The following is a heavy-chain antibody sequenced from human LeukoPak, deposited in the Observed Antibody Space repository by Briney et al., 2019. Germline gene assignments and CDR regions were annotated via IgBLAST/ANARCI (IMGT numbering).Heavy chain of an antibody. D-gene: IGHD2-15*01. CDR2: IYYSGSI. J-gene: IGHJ4*02. Sequence: SETLSLTCTVSGGSISSYYWSWIRQPPGKGLEWIGYIYYSGSINYNPSLKSRVTISVDTSKNQFSLKLSSVTAADTAVYYCAGLYCSGSSCYVDYWGQGTLVTVSS. CDR3: AGLYCSGSSCYVDY. V-gene: IGHV4-59*01. CDR1: GGSISSYY.